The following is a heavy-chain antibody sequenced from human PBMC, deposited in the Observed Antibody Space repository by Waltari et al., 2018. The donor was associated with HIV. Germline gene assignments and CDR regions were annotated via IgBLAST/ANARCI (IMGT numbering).Heavy chain of an antibody. V-gene: IGHV3-33*01. CDR2: IWYDGENK. CDR3: ARGGYYYDISGYYHY. D-gene: IGHD3-22*01. Sequence: QVQLVESGGGVVQPGRSLRLSCAASGFTCRNFAMPWVRQAPGKGLEWVAVIWYDGENKYYADSVKGRFTISRDNSKNTLYLQMNSLRVEDTAVYYCARGGYYYDISGYYHYWGQGTLVTVSS. CDR1: GFTCRNFA. J-gene: IGHJ4*02.